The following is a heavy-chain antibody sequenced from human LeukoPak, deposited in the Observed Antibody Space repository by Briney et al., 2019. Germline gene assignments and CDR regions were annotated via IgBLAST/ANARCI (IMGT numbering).Heavy chain of an antibody. V-gene: IGHV4-31*03. CDR2: VYYSGST. J-gene: IGHJ2*01. D-gene: IGHD3-10*02. Sequence: PSQTLSLTCTVSGGSINSGGFYWTWIRQRPAEVLEWIGHVYYSGSTFYNPSLKSRVTISVDRSRSQFSLKLRSVTAADTAVYYCARDMSVAHWFFDLWGRGTLVTVSS. CDR3: ARDMSVAHWFFDL. CDR1: GGSINSGGFY.